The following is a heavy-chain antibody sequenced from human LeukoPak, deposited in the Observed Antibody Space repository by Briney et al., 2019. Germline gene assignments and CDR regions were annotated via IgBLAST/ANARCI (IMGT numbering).Heavy chain of an antibody. CDR3: AREPGFDSSGYLNWFDP. CDR1: GRSISSYY. CDR2: ISYSGST. V-gene: IGHV4-59*01. Sequence: SETLSLTCTVSGRSISSYYWSWIRQPPGKGLEWIACISYSGSTKYNPSLKSRVTISVDTSKNQLSLKLSSVTAADTAVYYCAREPGFDSSGYLNWFDPWGQGTLVTVSS. D-gene: IGHD3-22*01. J-gene: IGHJ5*02.